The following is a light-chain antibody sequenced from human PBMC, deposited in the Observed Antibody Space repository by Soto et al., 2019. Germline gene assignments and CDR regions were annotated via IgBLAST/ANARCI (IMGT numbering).Light chain of an antibody. CDR3: QAWDSSTAHVV. V-gene: IGLV3-1*01. J-gene: IGLJ2*01. CDR2: QDT. CDR1: KLGDEY. Sequence: SYELTQPPSVSVSPGQTASITCSGDKLGDEYACWYQQKPGQSPVLVIYQDTKGPSGIPERFSGSKSGNTATLTISGTQAMDEADYYCQAWDSSTAHVVFGGGTKVTVL.